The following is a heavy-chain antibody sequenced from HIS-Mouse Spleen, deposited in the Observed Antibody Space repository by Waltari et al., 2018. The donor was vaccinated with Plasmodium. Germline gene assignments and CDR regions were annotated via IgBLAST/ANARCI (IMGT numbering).Heavy chain of an antibody. CDR1: RFTFSSDS. CDR2: ISSSSSYI. V-gene: IGHV3-21*01. D-gene: IGHD3-9*01. J-gene: IGHJ2*01. Sequence: EVQRADSGGGLVKPGGPLALSCAAPRFTFSSDSMNGFRQPPGKGLEWVSSISSSSSYIYYADSVKGRFTISRDNAKNELYLQMNSLRAEDTAVYYCAREDILTGYYNDYWYFDLWGRGTLVTVSS. CDR3: AREDILTGYYNDYWYFDL.